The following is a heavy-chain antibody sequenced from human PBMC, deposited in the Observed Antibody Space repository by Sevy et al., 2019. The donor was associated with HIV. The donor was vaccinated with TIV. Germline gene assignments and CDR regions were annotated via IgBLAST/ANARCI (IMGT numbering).Heavy chain of an antibody. CDR3: AGESYDSSGYYYSL. V-gene: IGHV4-59*01. D-gene: IGHD3-22*01. J-gene: IGHJ4*02. CDR2: IYYSGST. Sequence: SETLSLTCTVSGGSISSYYWSWIRQPPGKGLEWIGYIYYSGSTNYNPSLKSRVTISVDTSMNQFSLRLSSVTAADTAVYYCAGESYDSSGYYYSLWGQGTLVTVSS. CDR1: GGSISSYY.